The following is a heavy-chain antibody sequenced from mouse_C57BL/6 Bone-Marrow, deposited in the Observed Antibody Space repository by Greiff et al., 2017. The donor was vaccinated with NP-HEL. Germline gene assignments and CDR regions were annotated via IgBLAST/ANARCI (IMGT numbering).Heavy chain of an antibody. Sequence: VKLMESGPGLVQPSQSLSITCTVSGFSLTSYGVHWVRQSPGKGLEWLGVIWSGGSTDYNAAFISRLSISKDNSTSQAFFKMNSLQADDTAIYYCASHYYGSSFRYYAMDYWGQGASVTVAS. V-gene: IGHV2-2*01. CDR1: GFSLTSYG. CDR2: IWSGGST. CDR3: ASHYYGSSFRYYAMDY. D-gene: IGHD1-1*01. J-gene: IGHJ4*01.